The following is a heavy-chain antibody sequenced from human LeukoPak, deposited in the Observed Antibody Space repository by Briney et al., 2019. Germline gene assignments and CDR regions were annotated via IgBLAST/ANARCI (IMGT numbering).Heavy chain of an antibody. Sequence: ASVKVSCKASGYTFTSYDINWVRQATGQGLEWMGWMNPNSGNTGYAQKFQGRVTMTRNTSISTAYMELSSLRSEDTAVYYCARGDIMQWLVTYYYYYGMDVWGQGTTVTVSS. V-gene: IGHV1-8*01. CDR2: MNPNSGNT. CDR1: GYTFTSYD. J-gene: IGHJ6*02. CDR3: ARGDIMQWLVTYYYYYGMDV. D-gene: IGHD6-19*01.